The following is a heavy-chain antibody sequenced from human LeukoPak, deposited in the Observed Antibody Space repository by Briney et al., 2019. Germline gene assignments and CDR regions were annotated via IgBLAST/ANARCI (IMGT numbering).Heavy chain of an antibody. CDR2: LYHSDSG. V-gene: IGHV4-38-2*01. J-gene: IGHJ6*03. Sequence: SETLSLTCAVSGYSVNNGYYWVWIRQPPGKGLEWIGSLYHSDSGYYNTALQSRVSMSVDTSKNQFSLKLSFVTAADTTVYCCARPAAPGTFYYYMDVWGKGTTVTVSS. CDR3: ARPAAPGTFYYYMDV. D-gene: IGHD3-10*01. CDR1: GYSVNNGYY.